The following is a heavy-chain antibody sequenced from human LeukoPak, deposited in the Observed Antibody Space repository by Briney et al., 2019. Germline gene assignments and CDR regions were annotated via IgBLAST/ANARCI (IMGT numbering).Heavy chain of an antibody. V-gene: IGHV3-21*01. D-gene: IGHD3-10*01. CDR3: ARDREIGGLDP. J-gene: IGHJ5*02. Sequence: GGSLRLSCAASGFIFSNYSMNWVRQAPGKGLEWVSPISSSSSYIYYADSVKGRFTISRDNAKNSLYLQMNSLRAEDTAVYYCARDREIGGLDPWGQGTLVTVSS. CDR1: GFIFSNYS. CDR2: ISSSSSYI.